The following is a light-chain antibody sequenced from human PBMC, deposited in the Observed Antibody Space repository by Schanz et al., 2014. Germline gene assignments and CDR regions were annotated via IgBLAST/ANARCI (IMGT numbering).Light chain of an antibody. CDR1: QSISSW. Sequence: DIQMTQSPSTLSASVGDRVTITCRASQSISSWLAWYQQKPGKPPNLVIYDASSLETGVPSRFSGGGSGTDFTLTINSLQPDDFATYFCQHLAFGQGTKVELK. V-gene: IGKV1-5*01. CDR2: DAS. CDR3: QHLA. J-gene: IGKJ1*01.